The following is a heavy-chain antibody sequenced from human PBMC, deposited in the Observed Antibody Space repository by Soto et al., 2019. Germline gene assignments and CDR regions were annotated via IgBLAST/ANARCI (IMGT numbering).Heavy chain of an antibody. CDR2: ISWNSGRI. Sequence: EVQLVESGGGLVQPGRSLRLSCVTSGFTFDDYAMHWVRQAPGKGLEWVSGISWNSGRIGYADSVKGRFTISRDNAKNSLYLQMNSLRAEDTAFYYCAATCGDYNYFKYWGQGTLVTVSS. CDR3: AATCGDYNYFKY. J-gene: IGHJ4*02. D-gene: IGHD4-17*01. CDR1: GFTFDDYA. V-gene: IGHV3-9*01.